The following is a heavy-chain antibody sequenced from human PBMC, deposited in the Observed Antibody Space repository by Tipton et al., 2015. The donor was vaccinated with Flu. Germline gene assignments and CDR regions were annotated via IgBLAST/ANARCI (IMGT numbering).Heavy chain of an antibody. V-gene: IGHV4-4*07. Sequence: TLSLTCTVSGGSISSYYWSWIRQPAGKGLEWIGRIYTSGNTNYSPSLKGRVTMSVDTSKNQFSLKLSSMTAADTAVYYCARGQGNSGWRYFDYWGQGTLVTVSS. CDR1: GGSISSYY. CDR2: IYTSGNT. J-gene: IGHJ4*02. CDR3: ARGQGNSGWRYFDY. D-gene: IGHD6-19*01.